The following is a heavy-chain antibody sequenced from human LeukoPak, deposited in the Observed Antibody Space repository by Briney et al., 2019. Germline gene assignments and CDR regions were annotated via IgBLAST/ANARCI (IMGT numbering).Heavy chain of an antibody. Sequence: GGSLRLSCVGSGFAFHNYALHWVRRPPGKGLEWVSAINWNSDTKAYADSVKGRFTISRDRARNSLYLQMDSLRPEDTALYYCAKDTGGNGAYFYAMDVWGQGTSVTVSS. CDR3: AKDTGGNGAYFYAMDV. CDR1: GFAFHNYA. V-gene: IGHV3-9*01. J-gene: IGHJ6*02. CDR2: INWNSDTK. D-gene: IGHD4-23*01.